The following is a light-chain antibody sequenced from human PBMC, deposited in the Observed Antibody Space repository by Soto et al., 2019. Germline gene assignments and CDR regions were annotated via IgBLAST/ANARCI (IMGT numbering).Light chain of an antibody. CDR1: QSISGW. J-gene: IGKJ1*01. CDR2: KAS. CDR3: QQYNSYWT. Sequence: DIQMTQSPSTLSASVGDRVTITCRASQSISGWLAWYQQKPGKAPKVLIYKASSLESGVPSRFSGSGSGTEFTLTISSLQPDDFATYYCQQYNSYWTLGQGTKVDIK. V-gene: IGKV1-5*03.